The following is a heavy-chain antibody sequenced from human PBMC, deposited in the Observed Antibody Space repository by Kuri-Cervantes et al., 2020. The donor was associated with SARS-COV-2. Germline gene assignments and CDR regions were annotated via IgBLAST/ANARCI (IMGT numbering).Heavy chain of an antibody. CDR1: GGSISSYY. D-gene: IGHD3-9*01. V-gene: IGHV4-59*12. Sequence: SETLSLTCTVSGGSISSYYWSWIRQPPGKGLEWIGYIYYSGSTNYNPSLKSRVTISVDTSKNQFSLKLSSVTAADTAVYYCARGPILRYFDWLGLGETFDYWGQGTLVTGSS. J-gene: IGHJ4*02. CDR2: IYYSGST. CDR3: ARGPILRYFDWLGLGETFDY.